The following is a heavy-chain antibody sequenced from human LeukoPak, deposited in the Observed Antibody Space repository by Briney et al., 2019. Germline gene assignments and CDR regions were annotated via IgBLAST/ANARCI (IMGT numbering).Heavy chain of an antibody. J-gene: IGHJ4*02. Sequence: PGRSLRLSCAAPGVTFSSYGMYWVRQAPGKGLEWVAVIWYDGSNKYYADSVKGRFTISRDNAKNSLYLQMNSLRDEDTAVYYCARAGYGGNFRNFDYWGQGTLVTVSS. CDR3: ARAGYGGNFRNFDY. CDR1: GVTFSSYG. D-gene: IGHD4-23*01. CDR2: IWYDGSNK. V-gene: IGHV3-33*01.